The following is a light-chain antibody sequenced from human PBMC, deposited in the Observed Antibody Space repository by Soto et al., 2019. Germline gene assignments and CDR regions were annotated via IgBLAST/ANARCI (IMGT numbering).Light chain of an antibody. Sequence: QSALTQPPSASGSPGQSFTISCTGTSSDVGGYNYVSWYQQHPGKAPKLMISEVSKPPSGVPDRFSGSKSGNTASLTVSGLQAEDEADYYCSSFAGNNNVVFGGGTKLTVL. CDR1: SSDVGGYNY. V-gene: IGLV2-8*01. CDR2: EVS. J-gene: IGLJ2*01. CDR3: SSFAGNNNVV.